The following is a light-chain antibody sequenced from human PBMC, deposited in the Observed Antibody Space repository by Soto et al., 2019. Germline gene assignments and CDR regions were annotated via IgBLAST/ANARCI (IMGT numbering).Light chain of an antibody. CDR2: DVT. CDR1: SSDVGGYNY. CDR3: SSIASSIPLV. V-gene: IGLV2-14*03. Sequence: QSALTKPASVSGSHGLSITISCTGTSSDVGGYNYVSWYQQHPGKAPKLLICDVTNRPSGVSNRLSGSKSGNTASLTISGLQTDDEADYYCSSIASSIPLVFGGGTKLTVL. J-gene: IGLJ2*01.